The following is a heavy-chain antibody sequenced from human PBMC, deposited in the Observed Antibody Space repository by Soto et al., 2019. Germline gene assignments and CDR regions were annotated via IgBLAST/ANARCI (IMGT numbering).Heavy chain of an antibody. V-gene: IGHV5-10-1*01. D-gene: IGHD4-17*01. CDR1: GYSFTSYW. J-gene: IGHJ4*02. Sequence: PGESLKISCKGSGYSFTSYWISWVRQMPGKGLEWMGRIDPSDSYTNYSPSFQGHVTISADKSISTAYMELSSLRSEDTAVYYCARDYDPYGDYTLDYWGQGTLVTVSS. CDR2: IDPSDSYT. CDR3: ARDYDPYGDYTLDY.